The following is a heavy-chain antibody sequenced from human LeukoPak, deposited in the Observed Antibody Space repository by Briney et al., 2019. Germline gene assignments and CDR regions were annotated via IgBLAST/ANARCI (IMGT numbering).Heavy chain of an antibody. CDR1: GYPLGRIYF. CDR3: ARYDSRGSASTSFDS. V-gene: IGHV4-38-2*01. CDR2: IYGSEST. Sequence: SETLSLTCAVSGYPLGRIYFWGLVRQPPGKRLEWIGRIYGSESTTYNPSLMNRVTISVDTSRNHLSLQLTSATAADTAVYYCARYDSRGSASTSFDSWGQGILVTISS. D-gene: IGHD4-23*01. J-gene: IGHJ5*01.